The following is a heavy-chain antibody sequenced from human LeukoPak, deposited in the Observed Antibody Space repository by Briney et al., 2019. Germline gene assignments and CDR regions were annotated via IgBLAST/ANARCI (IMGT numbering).Heavy chain of an antibody. CDR1: GFTFSSYS. Sequence: GGSLRLSCAASGFTFSSYSMNWVRQAPGKGLEWVSSISSSSSYIYYADSVKGRFTISRDNAKNSLYLQMNSLRAEDTAVYYCARGGDYLGDYYYYYYMDVWGKGTTVTVSS. D-gene: IGHD4-17*01. CDR2: ISSSSSYI. J-gene: IGHJ6*03. CDR3: ARGGDYLGDYYYYYYMDV. V-gene: IGHV3-21*01.